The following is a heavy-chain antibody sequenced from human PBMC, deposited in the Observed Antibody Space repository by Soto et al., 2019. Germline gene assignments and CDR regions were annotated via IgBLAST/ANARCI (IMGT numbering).Heavy chain of an antibody. V-gene: IGHV3-23*01. J-gene: IGHJ4*02. D-gene: IGHD2-8*01. Sequence: EVQLLESGGGLVQPGGSLRLSCAASGFTFRNFAMGWVRQAPGTGLGWVSAVTSSGGSTNYADSVKGRFTISRDNSKSTLYLQMDSLRAEDTAVYYCAQENGVCCRFDNWGQGTLVTVSS. CDR2: VTSSGGST. CDR3: AQENGVCCRFDN. CDR1: GFTFRNFA.